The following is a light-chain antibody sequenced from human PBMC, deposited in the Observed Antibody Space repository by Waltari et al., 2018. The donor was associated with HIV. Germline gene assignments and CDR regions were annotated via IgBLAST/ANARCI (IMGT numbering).Light chain of an antibody. CDR2: EDT. Sequence: SYELTQPPSVSVSPGQTARITCSGDALPKKYAYWYQQKSGQAPALVIYEDTKRPSGISEGCSASSSGTMATLTVSGAQVEDEADYFCYSTDSSANNGVVGGGTKLTVL. V-gene: IGLV3-10*01. J-gene: IGLJ2*01. CDR3: YSTDSSANNGV. CDR1: ALPKKY.